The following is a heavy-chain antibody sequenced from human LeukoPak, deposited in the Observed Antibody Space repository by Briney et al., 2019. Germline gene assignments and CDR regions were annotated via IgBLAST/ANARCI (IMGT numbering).Heavy chain of an antibody. D-gene: IGHD3-16*01. CDR3: AKTLWGGFDY. CDR2: ISGSGGTT. Sequence: GASLRLSCAASGLTFNNYAMTWVRQAPGKGLECVSDISGSGGTTYYADSVKGRFTISRDNSKNTLYLQMNSLTAEDTAVYYCAKTLWGGFDYWGQGILVTVSS. V-gene: IGHV3-23*01. CDR1: GLTFNNYA. J-gene: IGHJ4*02.